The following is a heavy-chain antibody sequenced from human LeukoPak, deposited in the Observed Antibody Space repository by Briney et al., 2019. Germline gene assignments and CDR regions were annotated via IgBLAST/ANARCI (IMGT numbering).Heavy chain of an antibody. CDR1: GGPFSGYY. CDR3: ARAGTGDRSAVFDY. V-gene: IGHV4-34*01. CDR2: INHNGYA. J-gene: IGHJ4*02. Sequence: PSETLSLTCAVYGGPFSGYYWNWIRQPPGKGLEWIGEINHNGYANYNPSLESRVTISVDTSKNQFSLKVYSLTAADTAVYFRARAGTGDRSAVFDYWGQEILVTVSS. D-gene: IGHD7-27*01.